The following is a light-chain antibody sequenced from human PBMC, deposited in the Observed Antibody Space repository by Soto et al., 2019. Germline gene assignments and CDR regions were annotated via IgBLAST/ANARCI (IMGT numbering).Light chain of an antibody. Sequence: DIQMTQSPSSLSASVGDRVTITCRASQGISHYIAWYQQKPEKATKLLIYAASTFNSGVPSRFSGSGSGTDFTLSISSLHPGEVATSSCQQYNSVPLLGPGTKVDIK. CDR3: QQYNSVPL. CDR2: AAS. J-gene: IGKJ3*01. V-gene: IGKV1-27*01. CDR1: QGISHY.